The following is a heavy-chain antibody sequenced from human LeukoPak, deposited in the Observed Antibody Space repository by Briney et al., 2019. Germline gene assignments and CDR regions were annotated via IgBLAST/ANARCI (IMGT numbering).Heavy chain of an antibody. Sequence: SQTLSPTCAISGDSVSSNSAAWNWIRPSPSRGLEWLGRTYYTSKSYNDYAVSVKSRITINPDTSKNQFSLPPNSVTPEDTAVYYCARGSSGLIDYWGQGTLVTVSS. J-gene: IGHJ4*02. CDR1: GDSVSSNSAA. CDR3: ARGSSGLIDY. V-gene: IGHV6-1*01. D-gene: IGHD6-25*01. CDR2: TYYTSKSYN.